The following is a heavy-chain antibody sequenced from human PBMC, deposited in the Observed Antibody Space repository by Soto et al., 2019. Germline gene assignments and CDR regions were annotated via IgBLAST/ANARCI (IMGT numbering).Heavy chain of an antibody. CDR1: GYTFTSYY. V-gene: IGHV1-46*01. D-gene: IGHD3-22*01. CDR3: AREAYYYDSSGYQIDY. Sequence: ASVKVSCKASGYTFTSYYMHWVREAPGQGLEWMGIINPSGGSTSYAQKFQGRVTMTRDTSTSTVYMELSGLRSEDTAVYYCAREAYYYDSSGYQIDYWGQGTLVTVSS. J-gene: IGHJ4*02. CDR2: INPSGGST.